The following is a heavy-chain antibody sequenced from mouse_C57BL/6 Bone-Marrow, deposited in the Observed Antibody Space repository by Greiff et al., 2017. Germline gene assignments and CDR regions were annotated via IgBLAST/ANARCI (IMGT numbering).Heavy chain of an antibody. CDR3: TTYSHYYGSSPMDY. J-gene: IGHJ4*01. CDR1: GFNIKDDY. V-gene: IGHV14-4*01. Sequence: EVQLQESGAELVRPGASVKLSCTASGFNIKDDYMHWVKQRPEQGLEWIGWIDPENGDTEYASKFQGKATITADTSSNTAYLQLSSLTSEDTAGYYCTTYSHYYGSSPMDYWGQGTSVTVSS. CDR2: IDPENGDT. D-gene: IGHD1-1*01.